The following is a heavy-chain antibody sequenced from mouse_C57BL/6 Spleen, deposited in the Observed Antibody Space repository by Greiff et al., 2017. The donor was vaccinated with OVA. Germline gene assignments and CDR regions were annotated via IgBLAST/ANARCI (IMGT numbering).Heavy chain of an antibody. J-gene: IGHJ3*01. D-gene: IGHD2-5*01. CDR3: TRSDSNYEGFAY. V-gene: IGHV1-15*01. CDR1: GYTFTDYE. Sequence: QVQLQQSGAELVRPGASVTLSCKASGYTFTDYEMHWVKQTPVHGLEWIGAIDPETGGTAYNQKFKGKAILTADKSSSTAYMELRSLTSEDSAVYYCTRSDSNYEGFAYWGQGTLVTVSA. CDR2: IDPETGGT.